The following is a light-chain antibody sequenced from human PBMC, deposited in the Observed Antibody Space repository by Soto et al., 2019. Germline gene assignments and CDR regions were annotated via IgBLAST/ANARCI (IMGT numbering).Light chain of an antibody. CDR2: GAS. Sequence: PGGSATLSCRASQTVSITYLTWYQKKPGQAPRLLIFGASKRATGIPDRFSGSGSGRDFTLPISGLEPADLAVYYCQQYGSSPLISFGQGTRLEIK. J-gene: IGKJ5*01. CDR3: QQYGSSPLIS. CDR1: QTVSITY. V-gene: IGKV3-20*01.